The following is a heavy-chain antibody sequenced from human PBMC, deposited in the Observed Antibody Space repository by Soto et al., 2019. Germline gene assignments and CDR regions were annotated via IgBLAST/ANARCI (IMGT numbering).Heavy chain of an antibody. J-gene: IGHJ6*02. CDR1: GFTFSSYG. CDR3: ARDRPVEGMDV. V-gene: IGHV3-33*01. Sequence: HPGGSLRLSCAASGFTFSSYGMHWVRQAPGKGLEWVAVIWYDGSNKYYADSVKGRFTISRDNSKNTLYLQMNSLRAEDTAVYYCARDRPVEGMDVWGQGTTVTVSS. CDR2: IWYDGSNK.